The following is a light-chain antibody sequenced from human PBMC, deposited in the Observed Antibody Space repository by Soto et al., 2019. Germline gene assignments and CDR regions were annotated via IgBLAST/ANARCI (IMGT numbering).Light chain of an antibody. CDR1: QSVSSY. V-gene: IGKV3-11*01. CDR2: DAS. CDR3: QQRSNWPPWIT. Sequence: VLTQSPATLSLSPGERATLSCRASQSVSSYLAWYQQKPCQAPRLLIYDASNRATGIPARFSGSGSGTDFTLTISSLEPEDFAVYYCQQRSNWPPWITFGQGTRLDIK. J-gene: IGKJ5*01.